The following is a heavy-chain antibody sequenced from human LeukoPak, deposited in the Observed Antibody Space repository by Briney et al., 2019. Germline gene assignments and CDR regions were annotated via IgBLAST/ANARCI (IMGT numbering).Heavy chain of an antibody. CDR3: ARDRDYYDSSGYYDY. CDR2: IYTSGST. Sequence: SQTLSLTCTVPGGSISSGSYYWSWIRQPPGKGLEWIGRIYTSGSTNYNPSLKSRVTISVDTSKNQFSLKLSSVTAADTAVYYCARDRDYYDSSGYYDYWGQGTLVTVSS. CDR1: GGSISSGSYY. V-gene: IGHV4-61*02. D-gene: IGHD3-22*01. J-gene: IGHJ4*02.